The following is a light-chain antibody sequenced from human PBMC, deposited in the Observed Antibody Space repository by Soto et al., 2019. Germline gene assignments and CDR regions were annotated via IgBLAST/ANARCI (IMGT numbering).Light chain of an antibody. J-gene: IGKJ4*01. CDR1: QSVSSSY. Sequence: EIVLTQSPGTLSLSPGERATLSCRASQSVSSSYLGWYQQKPGQAPRLLMYGASSRATGIPDRFSGSGSGTDFTLTISRLEPEDFAVYYCQQFGTSPLTFCGGTKLEIK. CDR2: GAS. V-gene: IGKV3-20*01. CDR3: QQFGTSPLT.